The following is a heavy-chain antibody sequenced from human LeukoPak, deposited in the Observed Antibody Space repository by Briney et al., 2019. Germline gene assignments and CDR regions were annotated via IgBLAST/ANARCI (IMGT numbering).Heavy chain of an antibody. CDR2: IYTSGST. V-gene: IGHV4-4*07. D-gene: IGHD2-8*01. CDR1: GGSISSYY. CDR3: ARFPYCTNGVCSRFRNSFDY. J-gene: IGHJ4*02. Sequence: PSETLSLTCAVSGGSISSYYWSWIRQPAGKGLEWIGRIYTSGSTNYNPSLKSRVTISVDTSKNQFSLKLSSVTAADTAVYYCARFPYCTNGVCSRFRNSFDYWGQGTLATVSS.